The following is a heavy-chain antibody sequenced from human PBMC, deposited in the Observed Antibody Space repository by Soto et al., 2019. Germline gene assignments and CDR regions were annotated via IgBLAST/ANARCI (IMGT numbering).Heavy chain of an antibody. Sequence: GGSLRLSCAASGFSFSLYGMHWVRQAPGTGLEWVAAISSDGSITSYADSVKGRFTISRDNSQNTLSLQMNSLRPDDTAVYYCSIKFAGPVAAGPDDWGQGTLVPVSS. CDR1: GFSFSLYG. CDR3: SIKFAGPVAAGPDD. J-gene: IGHJ4*02. CDR2: ISSDGSIT. D-gene: IGHD6-13*01. V-gene: IGHV3-30*03.